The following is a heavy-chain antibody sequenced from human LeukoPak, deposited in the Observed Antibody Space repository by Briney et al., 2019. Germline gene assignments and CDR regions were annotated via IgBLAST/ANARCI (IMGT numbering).Heavy chain of an antibody. CDR2: IKQDGTET. CDR1: GFIFSSYW. CDR3: ARDRGSGWHTFDY. D-gene: IGHD6-19*01. J-gene: IGHJ4*02. V-gene: IGHV3-7*01. Sequence: PGGSLRLSCAASGFIFSSYWMTWVRQAPGKGLEWVANIKQDGTETYYVDSLKGRFTISRDNAKNSLYLQLNSLRAEDTAVYYCARDRGSGWHTFDYWGQGTLVTVSS.